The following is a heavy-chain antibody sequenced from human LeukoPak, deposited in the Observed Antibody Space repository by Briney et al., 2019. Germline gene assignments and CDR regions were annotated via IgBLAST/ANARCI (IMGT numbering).Heavy chain of an antibody. CDR1: GYTFTGYY. CDR2: INPNSGGT. D-gene: IGHD6-6*01. J-gene: IGHJ4*02. CDR3: AREEGRYSSSYTFDY. V-gene: IGHV1-2*02. Sequence: GASVKVSCTASGYTFTGYYMHWVRQAPGQGLEWMGWINPNSGGTNYAQKFQGRVTMTRDTSISTAYMELSRLRSDDTAVYYCAREEGRYSSSYTFDYWGQGTLVTVSS.